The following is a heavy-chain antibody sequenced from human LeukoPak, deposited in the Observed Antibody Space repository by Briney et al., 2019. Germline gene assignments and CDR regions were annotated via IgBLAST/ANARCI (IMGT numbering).Heavy chain of an antibody. CDR2: ISSTGGNT. J-gene: IGHJ4*02. D-gene: IGHD3-10*01. Sequence: PGGSLRLSCTVSGFIFSSYAMSWVRQAPGKGLEWVSAISSTGGNTYHADSVKGRFTISRDNSKNTLYLQMNSLRAEDTAVYYCAKDNGTMVRGVIMGLFDYWGQGTLVTVSS. CDR3: AKDNGTMVRGVIMGLFDY. V-gene: IGHV3-23*01. CDR1: GFIFSSYA.